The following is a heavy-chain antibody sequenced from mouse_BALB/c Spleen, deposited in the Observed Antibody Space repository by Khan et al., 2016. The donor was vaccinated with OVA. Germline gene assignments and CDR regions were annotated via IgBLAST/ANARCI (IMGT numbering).Heavy chain of an antibody. V-gene: IGHV1-69*02. Sequence: QMQLEESGTELVRPGASVKLSCKASGYTFTNYWINWVKQRPGQGLEWIGNIYPSDSYTNYHQKFKDKATLTVDKSSSTAYMQLSSPTSEDSAIYYCARGSGHYRFAYWGQGTLVTVSA. D-gene: IGHD2-1*01. J-gene: IGHJ3*01. CDR3: ARGSGHYRFAY. CDR2: IYPSDSYT. CDR1: GYTFTNYW.